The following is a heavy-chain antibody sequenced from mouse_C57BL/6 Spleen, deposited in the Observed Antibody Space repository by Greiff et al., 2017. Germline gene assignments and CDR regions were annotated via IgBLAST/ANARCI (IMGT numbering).Heavy chain of an antibody. V-gene: IGHV1-55*01. CDR3: ARWLLRGYAMDY. Sequence: QVQLQQPGAELVKPGASVKMSCKASGYTFTSYWITWVKQRPGQGLEWIGDIYPGSGSTNYNETFKSKATLTVDTSSSTAYMLLSSLTSEDSAVYYCARWLLRGYAMDYWGQGTAVTVSS. CDR2: IYPGSGST. CDR1: GYTFTSYW. J-gene: IGHJ4*01. D-gene: IGHD2-3*01.